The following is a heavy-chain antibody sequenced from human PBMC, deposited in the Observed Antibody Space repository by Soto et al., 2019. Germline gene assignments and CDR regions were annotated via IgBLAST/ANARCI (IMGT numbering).Heavy chain of an antibody. J-gene: IGHJ4*02. V-gene: IGHV3-11*06. CDR3: VRDITPNNFASGSYTY. Sequence: QVQLVESGGGLVKPGGSLRLSCAASGFPFSNYYMNWFRKAPGKGLQWVSYISSTSVYTNYADSVKGRFTISRDNAKNSLYLQMNSLRPEDTAVYYCVRDITPNNFASGSYTYWGQGILVTVSS. CDR2: ISSTSVYT. D-gene: IGHD3-10*01. CDR1: GFPFSNYY.